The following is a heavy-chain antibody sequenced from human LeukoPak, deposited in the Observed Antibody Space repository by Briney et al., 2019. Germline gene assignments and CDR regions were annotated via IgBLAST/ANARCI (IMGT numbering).Heavy chain of an antibody. CDR3: ARIFGFGGGYFDY. CDR2: INHSGST. V-gene: IGHV4-34*01. D-gene: IGHD3-10*01. Sequence: SETLSLTCAVYGGSFSGYYWSWIRQPPGKGLEWIGEINHSGSTYYNPSLESRVTILVDTSKNLFSLNLSSVTAADTAVYFCARIFGFGGGYFDYWGQGTLVTVSS. CDR1: GGSFSGYY. J-gene: IGHJ4*02.